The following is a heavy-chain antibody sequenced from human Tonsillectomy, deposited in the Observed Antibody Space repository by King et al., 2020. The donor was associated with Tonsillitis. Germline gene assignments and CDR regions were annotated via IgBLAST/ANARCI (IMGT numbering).Heavy chain of an antibody. CDR3: AKGPSGSSWSDYYYFYYYMDV. D-gene: IGHD6-13*01. J-gene: IGHJ6*03. CDR2: ISGSGGST. Sequence: VQLVESGGGLVQPGGSLRLSCAASGFTFSTYAMSWVRQAPGKGLEWVSVISGSGGSTSYADSVKGRFTISRDNSKNTLYLQMNSLRAEDTAVYYCAKGPSGSSWSDYYYFYYYMDVWGKGTTVTVSS. V-gene: IGHV3-23*04. CDR1: GFTFSTYA.